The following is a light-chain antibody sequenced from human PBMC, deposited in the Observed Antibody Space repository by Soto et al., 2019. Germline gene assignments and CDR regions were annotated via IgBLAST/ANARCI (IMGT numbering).Light chain of an antibody. CDR2: KES. V-gene: IGKV1-5*03. Sequence: DIQMTQSPSTLSTSLGDSVSINCRASQSISAWLAWYQQKTGKAPRLLIYKESTLEIRVPSRFSGSGSGTELTLTISRLQPDDVAIYYCQQYNDYSWTFGQGTKVDIK. CDR1: QSISAW. CDR3: QQYNDYSWT. J-gene: IGKJ1*01.